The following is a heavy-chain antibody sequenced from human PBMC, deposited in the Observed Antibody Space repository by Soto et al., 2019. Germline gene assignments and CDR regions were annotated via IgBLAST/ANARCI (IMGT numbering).Heavy chain of an antibody. J-gene: IGHJ4*02. Sequence: QVQLVQSGAEVKKPGASVKVSCKASGYTFTGYYIHWVRQAPGQGLEWMGWINPNSGDTNYAQKLQGRGTITRDTSIRTAYRELSRVRSDDTAVYYWARALATDYWGQGTLVTVSS. CDR1: GYTFTGYY. CDR3: ARALATDY. V-gene: IGHV1-2*02. CDR2: INPNSGDT. D-gene: IGHD2-15*01.